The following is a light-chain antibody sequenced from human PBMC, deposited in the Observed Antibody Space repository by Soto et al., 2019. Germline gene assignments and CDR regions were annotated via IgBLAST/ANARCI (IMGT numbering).Light chain of an antibody. CDR3: NSYTASSTYV. J-gene: IGLJ1*01. CDR2: EVS. V-gene: IGLV2-14*01. CDR1: SSDVGSYNR. Sequence: QSALTQPASVSGSPGQSITISCTGTSSDVGSYNRVSWYQQAPGTAPKLMIYEVSNRPSGVSNRFSGSKSGNTASLTISGLQAEDEADYFCNSYTASSTYVFGTGTQLTVL.